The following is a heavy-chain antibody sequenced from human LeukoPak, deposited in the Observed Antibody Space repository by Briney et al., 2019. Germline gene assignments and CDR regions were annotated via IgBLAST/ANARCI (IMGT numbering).Heavy chain of an antibody. Sequence: PGGSLRLSCAASAFSINTFWMHWVRHGPGKGLEWVSRINSDATTTTYADSVKGRFTVSRDNARNMVYLEMNSLRGDDTAVYYCARSGIGRGFDIWGQGATVTVSS. CDR3: ARSGIGRGFDI. CDR1: AFSINTFW. V-gene: IGHV3-74*03. J-gene: IGHJ3*02. D-gene: IGHD1-1*01. CDR2: INSDATTT.